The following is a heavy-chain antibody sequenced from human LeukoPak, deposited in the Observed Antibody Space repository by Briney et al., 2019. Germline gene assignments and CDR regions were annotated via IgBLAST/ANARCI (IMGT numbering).Heavy chain of an antibody. CDR3: ARQIQSGSYTILSYFDY. Sequence: KSGESLKISCKGSGYSFTSYWSGWVRQMPGKGLEWMGIIYPGDSDTRYSPSFQGQVTISADKSISTAYLQWSSLKASDTAMYYCARQIQSGSYTILSYFDYWGQGTLVTVSS. V-gene: IGHV5-51*01. CDR2: IYPGDSDT. J-gene: IGHJ4*02. D-gene: IGHD1-26*01. CDR1: GYSFTSYW.